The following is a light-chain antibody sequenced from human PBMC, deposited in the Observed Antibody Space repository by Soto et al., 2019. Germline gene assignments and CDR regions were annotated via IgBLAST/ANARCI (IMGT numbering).Light chain of an antibody. CDR2: SDD. CDR1: NSNIGRYS. CDR3: AAWDANLNGPL. Sequence: QSVLTQPRSLSGTPGQRVTISCSGSNSNIGRYSVNWYQHFPGTAPKILIYSDDERPSGVPDRFSGSKSGNSASLAISGLQSEDEAEYYCAAWDANLNGPLFGGGTKLTVL. J-gene: IGLJ3*02. V-gene: IGLV1-44*01.